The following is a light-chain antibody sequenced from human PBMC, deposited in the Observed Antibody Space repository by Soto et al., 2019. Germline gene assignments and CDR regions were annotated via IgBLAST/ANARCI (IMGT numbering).Light chain of an antibody. J-gene: IGKJ4*01. CDR2: AAP. CDR3: QQLKSYPLT. Sequence: DIQMTQSPSTLSASVGDRVTITCRASESIRTWFAWYQHKPGKAPKFLIYAAPTLQSGPPSRFTGSGSGTEFALTISSIPPEDSATYYCQQLKSYPLTFGGGTKGDIK. V-gene: IGKV1-9*01. CDR1: ESIRTW.